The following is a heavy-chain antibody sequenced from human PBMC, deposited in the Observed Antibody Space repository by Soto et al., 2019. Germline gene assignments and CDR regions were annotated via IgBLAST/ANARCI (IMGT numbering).Heavy chain of an antibody. CDR2: ISARGEGP. CDR1: GFSFNYYA. V-gene: IGHV3-23*01. D-gene: IGHD5-12*01. Sequence: EVHLLESGGGLVQPGGSLRLSCAASGFSFNYYAMVWVRQAPGKGLEWVSVISARGEGPYFANSVKGTFTISRDNSKNVLSPEMNSLRAEDTPIYFCAKGSIEYSASVDNWGQGTLVLVSS. CDR3: AKGSIEYSASVDN. J-gene: IGHJ4*02.